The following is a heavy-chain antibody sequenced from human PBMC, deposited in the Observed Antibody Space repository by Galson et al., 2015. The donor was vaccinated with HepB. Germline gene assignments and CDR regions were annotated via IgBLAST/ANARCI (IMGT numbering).Heavy chain of an antibody. J-gene: IGHJ4*02. V-gene: IGHV3-23*01. CDR1: GFSFSSYA. CDR3: ARDSGEYDLWSSYYY. Sequence: SLRLSCAASGFSFSSYAMSSVRQAPGKGLEWVSSITQRGSNPNYADSLQGRFTVSRDNSKNTLYLQMNALRADDTAFYYCARDSGEYDLWSSYYYWGQGTLVTVSS. CDR2: ITQRGSNP. D-gene: IGHD3-3*01.